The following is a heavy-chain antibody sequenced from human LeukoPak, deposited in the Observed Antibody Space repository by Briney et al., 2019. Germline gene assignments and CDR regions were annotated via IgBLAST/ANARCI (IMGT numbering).Heavy chain of an antibody. Sequence: PGGSLRLSCAASGFTFSSYAMSWVRQAPGKGLEWVSYISSSSSTIYYADSVKGRFTISRDNAKNSLYLQMNSLRAEDTAVYYCARESRTIFGEGGYWGQGTLVTVSS. D-gene: IGHD3-3*01. CDR3: ARESRTIFGEGGY. CDR2: ISSSSSTI. V-gene: IGHV3-48*01. J-gene: IGHJ4*02. CDR1: GFTFSSYA.